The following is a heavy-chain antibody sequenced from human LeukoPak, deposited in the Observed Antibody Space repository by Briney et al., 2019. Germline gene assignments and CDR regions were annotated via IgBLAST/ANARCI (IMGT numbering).Heavy chain of an antibody. V-gene: IGHV4-34*01. J-gene: IGHJ5*02. Sequence: SETLSLTCAVYGGSFSGYYWSWIRQPPGKGLEWIGEINHSGSTNYNPSLKSRVTISVDTSKNQLSLKLSSVTAADTAVYYCATRYCSSTSCYRWFDPWAREPWSPSPQ. CDR3: ATRYCSSTSCYRWFDP. CDR1: GGSFSGYY. D-gene: IGHD2-2*01. CDR2: INHSGST.